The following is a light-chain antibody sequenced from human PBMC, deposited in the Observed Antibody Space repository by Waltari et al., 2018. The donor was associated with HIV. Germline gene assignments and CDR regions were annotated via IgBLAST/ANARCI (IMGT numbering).Light chain of an antibody. J-gene: IGLJ3*02. V-gene: IGLV3-16*01. CDR2: KDS. CDR3: LSADNSGTYWM. CDR1: ALPKKY. Sequence: SYELTQPPSVSVSLGQMARITCSGEALPKKYTYWYQQKPGQAPVLVISKDSERPAGIPERFSGSSSGTIVTLTISGVHAEDEADYYCLSADNSGTYWMFGGGTKLTVL.